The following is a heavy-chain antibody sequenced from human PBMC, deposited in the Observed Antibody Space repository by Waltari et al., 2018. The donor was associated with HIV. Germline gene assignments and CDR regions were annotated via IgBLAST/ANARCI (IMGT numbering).Heavy chain of an antibody. D-gene: IGHD3-22*01. V-gene: IGHV5-10-1*01. CDR3: ARAQGMTMTVEVAFDI. J-gene: IGHJ3*02. CDR2: IDPSDSYI. Sequence: EVQLVQSGAEVKKPGESLRISCKGFGYRFTGYWTSWVRQMPGKGLEWMGRIDPSDSYINYSPSFQGHVTISADKSINTVYLQWSSLKASDSAMYYCARAQGMTMTVEVAFDIWGQGTMVTVSP. CDR1: GYRFTGYW.